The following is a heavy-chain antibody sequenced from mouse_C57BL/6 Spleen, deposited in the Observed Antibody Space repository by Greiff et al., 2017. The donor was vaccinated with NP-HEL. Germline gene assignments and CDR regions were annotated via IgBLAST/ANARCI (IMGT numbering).Heavy chain of an antibody. Sequence: EVNLVESGGGLVQPKGSLKLSCAASGFSFNTYAMNWVRQAPGKGLEWVARIRSKSNNYATYYAESVKDRFTISRDDSESMLYLQMNNLKTEDTAIYYCVRHRGAMDYWGQGTSVTVSS. J-gene: IGHJ4*01. CDR1: GFSFNTYA. V-gene: IGHV10-1*01. CDR2: IRSKSNNYAT. CDR3: VRHRGAMDY.